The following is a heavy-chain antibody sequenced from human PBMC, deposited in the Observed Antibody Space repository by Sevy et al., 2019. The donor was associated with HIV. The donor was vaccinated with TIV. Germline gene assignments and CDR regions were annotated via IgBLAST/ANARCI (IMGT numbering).Heavy chain of an antibody. V-gene: IGHV3-23*01. Sequence: GGSLRLSCTASGFPFSNYVMAWVRQAPGKGLEWVSSVSPTSLSTYYAESVKGRFTISRDNCKNTLYLQMNSLRAEDTAIYYCAKLHSRMIPGNGALDYWGRGTLVTVSS. D-gene: IGHD3-16*01. CDR2: VSPTSLST. CDR3: AKLHSRMIPGNGALDY. CDR1: GFPFSNYV. J-gene: IGHJ4*01.